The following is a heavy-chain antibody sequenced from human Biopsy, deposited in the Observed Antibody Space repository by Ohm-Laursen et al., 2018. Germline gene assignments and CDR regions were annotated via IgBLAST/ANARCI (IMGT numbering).Heavy chain of an antibody. V-gene: IGHV1-24*01. CDR2: FAPENGKT. D-gene: IGHD3-9*01. CDR3: ATKLTGYFHH. Sequence: SVKVSCKVSGYTLTALSMHWVRQAPGRGLEWMGGFAPENGKTIYAQKFQGRITMTEDTSTDTAYMELRSLRSDDTAVYYCATKLTGYFHHWGQGTLVIVSS. CDR1: GYTLTALS. J-gene: IGHJ1*01.